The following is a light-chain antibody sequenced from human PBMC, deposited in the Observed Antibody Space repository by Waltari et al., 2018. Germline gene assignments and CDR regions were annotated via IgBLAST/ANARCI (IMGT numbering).Light chain of an antibody. Sequence: QSALTQPPSVSGSPGQSVTISCTGTSSDVGSYNFVSWYQQHPAKAPKLLIYDVNKRPSGVPDRFSGSKSGNPASLTISGLQGEDEADYYCCSYAGSYTYVFGTGTKVTAL. CDR1: SSDVGSYNF. J-gene: IGLJ1*01. CDR3: CSYAGSYTYV. V-gene: IGLV2-11*01. CDR2: DVN.